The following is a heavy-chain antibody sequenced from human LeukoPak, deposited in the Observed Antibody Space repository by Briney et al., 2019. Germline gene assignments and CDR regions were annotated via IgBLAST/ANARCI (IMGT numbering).Heavy chain of an antibody. J-gene: IGHJ3*02. Sequence: GGSLRLSCAASGFTFSSYAMHWVRQAPGKGLEWVAVISYDGSNKYYADSVKGRFTISRDNSKNTLYLQMNSLRAEDTAVYYCARAPVVAAIRTHFDIWGQGTMVTVSA. CDR1: GFTFSSYA. CDR2: ISYDGSNK. D-gene: IGHD2-15*01. V-gene: IGHV3-30-3*01. CDR3: ARAPVVAAIRTHFDI.